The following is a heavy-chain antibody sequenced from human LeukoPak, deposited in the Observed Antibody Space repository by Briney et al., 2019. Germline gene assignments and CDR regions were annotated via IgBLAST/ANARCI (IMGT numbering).Heavy chain of an antibody. J-gene: IGHJ4*02. Sequence: GGSLRLSCAASGFTFSSYAMSWVRQAPGEGLEWVSAISGSGGSTYYADSVKGRFTISRDNSKNTLYLQMNSLRAEDTAVYYCAKMAAAGTIPYYFDYWGQGTLVTVSS. CDR1: GFTFSSYA. D-gene: IGHD6-13*01. CDR2: ISGSGGST. V-gene: IGHV3-23*01. CDR3: AKMAAAGTIPYYFDY.